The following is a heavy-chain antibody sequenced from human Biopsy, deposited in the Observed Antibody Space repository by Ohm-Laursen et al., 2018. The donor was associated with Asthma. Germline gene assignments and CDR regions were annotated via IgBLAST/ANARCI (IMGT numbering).Heavy chain of an antibody. J-gene: IGHJ4*02. CDR1: GFAVSRDH. V-gene: IGHV3-53*01. CDR2: IYSGGTS. CDR3: ARGDGSNWSHYYFDY. Sequence: SLRLSCSASGFAVSRDHMFWVRQAPGKGLEWGSVIYSGGTSHTADSVRGRFTISRDYSKNTLYLQMHSLRAEDTAVYYCARGDGSNWSHYYFDYWGQGTLVTVSS. D-gene: IGHD4-23*01.